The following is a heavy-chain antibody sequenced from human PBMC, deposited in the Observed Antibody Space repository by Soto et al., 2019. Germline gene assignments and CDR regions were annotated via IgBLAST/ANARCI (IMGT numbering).Heavy chain of an antibody. Sequence: GGSLRLSCAASGFTVSSNYMSWVRQAPGKGLEWVSVIYSGGSTFYADSVKGRFTISRDSSKNTLYLQMNSLRAEDTAVYYCAKVITQQSYYYYGMDVWGQGTTVTVSS. D-gene: IGHD6-13*01. CDR1: GFTVSSNY. J-gene: IGHJ6*02. CDR2: IYSGGST. CDR3: AKVITQQSYYYYGMDV. V-gene: IGHV3-53*01.